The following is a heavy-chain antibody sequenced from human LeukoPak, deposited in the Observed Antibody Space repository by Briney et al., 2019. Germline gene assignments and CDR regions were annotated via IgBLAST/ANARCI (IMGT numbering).Heavy chain of an antibody. D-gene: IGHD2-15*01. CDR1: GGSISSYY. CDR2: IYYSGYT. J-gene: IGHJ1*01. Sequence: SETLSLTCTVSGGSISSYYWSWIRQPPGKGLEWIGYIYYSGYTNYNPSLKSRVNISVDTSKNQFSLKLSSVTAADTAVYYCARRLLGYCSGGSCYSGYFQHWGQGTLVTVSS. V-gene: IGHV4-59*12. CDR3: ARRLLGYCSGGSCYSGYFQH.